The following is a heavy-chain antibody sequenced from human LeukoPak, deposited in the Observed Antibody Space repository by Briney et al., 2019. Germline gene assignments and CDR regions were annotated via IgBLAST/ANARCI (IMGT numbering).Heavy chain of an antibody. J-gene: IGHJ5*02. Sequence: GGSLRLSCAASGFTFSSYAMSWVRQAPGKGLAWVSAISASGDSTYYADSVKGRFTISRDNSKNTLFLQMNSLRAEDTAVYYCAKGGYCSSTSCYVGWFDPWGQGTLVTVSS. V-gene: IGHV3-23*01. CDR3: AKGGYCSSTSCYVGWFDP. D-gene: IGHD2-2*01. CDR1: GFTFSSYA. CDR2: ISASGDST.